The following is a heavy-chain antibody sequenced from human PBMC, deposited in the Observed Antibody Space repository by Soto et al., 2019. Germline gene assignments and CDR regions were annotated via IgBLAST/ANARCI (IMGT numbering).Heavy chain of an antibody. CDR3: TRANWYSEY. CDR2: IYYNGNT. CDR1: GGSISNHY. V-gene: IGHV4-59*11. Sequence: QVQLQESGPGLVKPSETLSLTCTVSGGSISNHYWSWIRQPPGKGLEWIGSIYYNGNTNYNPPLKRRVTLSVDTSKNQISLKLSSVTAADTAVYYCTRANWYSEYWGQGTLVTVSS. D-gene: IGHD7-27*01. J-gene: IGHJ4*02.